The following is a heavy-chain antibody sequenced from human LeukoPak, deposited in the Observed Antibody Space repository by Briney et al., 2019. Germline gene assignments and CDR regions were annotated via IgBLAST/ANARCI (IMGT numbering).Heavy chain of an antibody. CDR1: GFTFSSYE. CDR2: ISSSGSAI. D-gene: IGHD4-17*01. J-gene: IGHJ4*02. V-gene: IGHV3-48*03. CDR3: ARRPFYGDSYYFDY. Sequence: GGSLRLSCAASGFTFSSYEMNWVRQAPGKGLEWISYISSSGSAIYYADSVKRRFTISRDNAKNSLYLQMNSLRAEDTAVYYCARRPFYGDSYYFDYWGQGTLVTVSS.